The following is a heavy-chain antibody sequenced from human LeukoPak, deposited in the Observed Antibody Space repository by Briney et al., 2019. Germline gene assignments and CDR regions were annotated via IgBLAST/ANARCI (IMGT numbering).Heavy chain of an antibody. V-gene: IGHV4-59*08. CDR2: IYYSGST. CDR1: GGSISSYY. CDR3: AMVRGATFDY. J-gene: IGHJ4*02. D-gene: IGHD3-10*01. Sequence: PSETLSLTCTVSGGSISSYYWSWIRQPPGKGLEWIGYIYYSGSTIYNPSLKSRVTISVDTSKNQFSLKLSSVTAADTAVYYCAMVRGATFDYWGQGTLVTVSS.